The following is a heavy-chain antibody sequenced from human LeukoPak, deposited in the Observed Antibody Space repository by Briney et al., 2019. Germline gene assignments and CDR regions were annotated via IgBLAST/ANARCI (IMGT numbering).Heavy chain of an antibody. D-gene: IGHD1-26*01. V-gene: IGHV4-39*01. CDR1: GGSISSSSYY. J-gene: IGHJ3*02. CDR2: IYYSGST. CDR3: ARLGSGSYYGDAFDI. Sequence: SETLSLTRTVSGGSISSSSYYWGWIRQPPGKGLEWIGSIYYSGSTYYNPSLKSRVTISVDTSKNQFSLKLSSVTAADTAVYYCARLGSGSYYGDAFDIWGQGTMVTVSS.